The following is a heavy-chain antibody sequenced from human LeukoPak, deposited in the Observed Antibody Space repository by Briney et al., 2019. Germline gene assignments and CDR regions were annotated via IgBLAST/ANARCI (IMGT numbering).Heavy chain of an antibody. CDR1: GFTVSSNY. CDR3: ARVDIYNWYYFDY. D-gene: IGHD1-20*01. J-gene: IGHJ4*02. V-gene: IGHV3-53*01. CDR2: IYTGGNT. Sequence: PGGSLRLSCAASGFTVSSNYINWVRQAPGKGLEWVSVIYTGGNTYYAESVRGRFTISRDNSKNTLYLHMNSLRAEDTAVYYCARVDIYNWYYFDYWGQGTLVTVSS.